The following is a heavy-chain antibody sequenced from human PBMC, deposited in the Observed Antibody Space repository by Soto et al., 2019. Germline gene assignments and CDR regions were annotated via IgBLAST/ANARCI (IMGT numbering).Heavy chain of an antibody. CDR1: GSTFTSYD. J-gene: IGHJ5*02. V-gene: IGHV1-8*01. CDR3: ASRLTSGDWFDT. Sequence: ASVKVSCNASGSTFTSYDINCVRHSTGQGLELMGWMNPNSGNTGHAQKFQGRVTMTRNTSISTAYMELSSLRSEDTAVYYCASRLTSGDWFDTWGQGTLVTVSS. CDR2: MNPNSGNT. D-gene: IGHD3-10*01.